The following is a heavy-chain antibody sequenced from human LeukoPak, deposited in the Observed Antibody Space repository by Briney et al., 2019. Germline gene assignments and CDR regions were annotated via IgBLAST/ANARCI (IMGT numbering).Heavy chain of an antibody. D-gene: IGHD2-8*02. CDR3: ARVVPGTGFFY. J-gene: IGHJ4*02. Sequence: GGSLRLSCAASGFTFSSYTMNWVRQAPGKGLEWVSSISSSSSHIYYADPVKGRFTISRDNAKNSLYLQMNSLRAEDTAVYYCARVVPGTGFFYWGQGTLVTVPS. V-gene: IGHV3-21*01. CDR1: GFTFSSYT. CDR2: ISSSSSHI.